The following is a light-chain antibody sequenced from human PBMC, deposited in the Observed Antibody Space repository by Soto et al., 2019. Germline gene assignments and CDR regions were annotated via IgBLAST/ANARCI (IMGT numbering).Light chain of an antibody. V-gene: IGKV3-11*01. CDR1: QSVSSY. J-gene: IGKJ4*01. Sequence: EIVLTQSPATLSLSPGERATLSCRASQSVSSYLAWYQQKPGQAPRLLIYDASARATGIPARFSGSGSGTAVSLSITSLELEDFAVYYYHQRNNWRRGFTFGRGTKVEIK. CDR2: DAS. CDR3: HQRNNWRRGFT.